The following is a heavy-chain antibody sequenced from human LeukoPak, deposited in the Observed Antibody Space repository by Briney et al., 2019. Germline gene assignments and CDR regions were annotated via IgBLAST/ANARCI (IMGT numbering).Heavy chain of an antibody. J-gene: IGHJ1*01. CDR1: GYTLTELS. CDR2: FDPEDGET. CDR3: ATVGQTGYSNFQH. V-gene: IGHV1-24*01. Sequence: ASVKVSCKVSGYTLTELSMHCVRQAPGKGLEWMGGFDPEDGETIYAQKFQGRVTMTEDTSTDTAYMELSSLRSEDTAVYYCATVGQTGYSNFQHWGQGTLVTVSS. D-gene: IGHD6-13*01.